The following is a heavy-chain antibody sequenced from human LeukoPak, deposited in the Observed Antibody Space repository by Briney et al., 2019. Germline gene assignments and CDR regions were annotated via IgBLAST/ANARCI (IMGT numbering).Heavy chain of an antibody. D-gene: IGHD3-10*01. CDR2: ISDSGGST. CDR3: AKDRGYPGWYFDL. Sequence: GGSLRLSCAASGFIFSSYGMSWVCQAPGKGLEWVSAISDSGGSTYYADSVKGRFTISRDNSKNTLYLQMNSLRAEDTATYYCAKDRGYPGWYFDLWGRGTLVTVSS. V-gene: IGHV3-23*01. J-gene: IGHJ2*01. CDR1: GFIFSSYG.